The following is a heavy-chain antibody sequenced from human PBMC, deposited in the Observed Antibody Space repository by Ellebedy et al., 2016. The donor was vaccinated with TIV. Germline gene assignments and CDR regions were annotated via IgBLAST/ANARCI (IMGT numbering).Heavy chain of an antibody. CDR3: ARFTMVRGVYYGMDV. J-gene: IGHJ6*02. V-gene: IGHV3-33*08. Sequence: GESLKISCAASGFTFSSYGMHWVRQAPGKGLEWVAVIWYDGSNKYYADSVKGRFTNSRDNSKNTLYLQMNSLRAEETAVYYCARFTMVRGVYYGMDVWGQGTTVTVSS. CDR1: GFTFSSYG. D-gene: IGHD3-10*01. CDR2: IWYDGSNK.